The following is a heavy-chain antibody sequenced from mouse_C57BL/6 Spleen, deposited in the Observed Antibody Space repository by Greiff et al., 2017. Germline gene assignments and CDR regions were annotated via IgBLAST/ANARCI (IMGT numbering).Heavy chain of an antibody. Sequence: QVQLQQPGAELVKPGASVKLSCKASGYTFTSYWMQWVKQRPGQGLEWIGEIDPSDSYTNYNQKFKGKATLTVDTSSSTAYMQLNSLTSEDSAVYYCARNYDYDGFAYWGQGTLVTVSA. J-gene: IGHJ3*01. CDR2: IDPSDSYT. CDR1: GYTFTSYW. V-gene: IGHV1-50*01. D-gene: IGHD2-4*01. CDR3: ARNYDYDGFAY.